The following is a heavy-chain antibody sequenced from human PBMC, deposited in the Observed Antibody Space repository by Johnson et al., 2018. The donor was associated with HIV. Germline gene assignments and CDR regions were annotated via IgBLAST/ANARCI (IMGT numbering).Heavy chain of an antibody. CDR1: GFTFSDYY. D-gene: IGHD2-15*01. J-gene: IGHJ3*02. V-gene: IGHV3-20*04. Sequence: VQLVESGGGLIQPGGSLRLSCAASGFTFSDYYVSWVRQAPEKGLEWFSGINWNGGSTGYADSVKGRFTISRDNAKNSLYLQMNTLRAEDTAWYYCARAGGYCSGGSCSYAFDIWGQGTMVTVSS. CDR2: INWNGGST. CDR3: ARAGGYCSGGSCSYAFDI.